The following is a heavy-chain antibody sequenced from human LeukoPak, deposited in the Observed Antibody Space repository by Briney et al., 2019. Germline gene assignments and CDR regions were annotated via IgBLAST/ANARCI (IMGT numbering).Heavy chain of an antibody. J-gene: IGHJ5*02. V-gene: IGHV3-7*01. D-gene: IGHD2-21*01. CDR2: MNPDGSHK. Sequence: GGSLRLSCAASGFTFTNHWMTWVRQAPGKGLEWVANMNPDGSHKYYMDFVEGRFTISRDNAKESLFLQMNNLRAEDTAVYFCARDRDSRNWSDPWGQGTLVIVSS. CDR3: ARDRDSRNWSDP. CDR1: GFTFTNHW.